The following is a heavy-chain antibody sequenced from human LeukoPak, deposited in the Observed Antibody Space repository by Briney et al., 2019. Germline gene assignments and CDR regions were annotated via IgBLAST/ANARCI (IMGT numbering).Heavy chain of an antibody. CDR2: ISYDGSNK. Sequence: GSLRLSCAASGFTFSSYGMHWVRQAPGKGLEWVAVISYDGSNKYYADSVKGRFTISRDNSKNTLYLQMNSLRAEDTAVYYCAKDHARWDYGDYDYWGQGTLVTVSS. J-gene: IGHJ4*02. CDR3: AKDHARWDYGDYDY. V-gene: IGHV3-30*18. D-gene: IGHD4-17*01. CDR1: GFTFSSYG.